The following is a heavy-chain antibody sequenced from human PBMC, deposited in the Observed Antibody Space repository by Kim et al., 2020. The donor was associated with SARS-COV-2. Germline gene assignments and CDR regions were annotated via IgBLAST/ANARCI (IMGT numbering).Heavy chain of an antibody. D-gene: IGHD3-10*01. V-gene: IGHV3-23*01. Sequence: ADSWKGRFTISRDNSTNAQYLQMNSLRAEGTAVYYCAKDPYYGRALHFDYWGQGTLVTVSS. J-gene: IGHJ4*02. CDR3: AKDPYYGRALHFDY.